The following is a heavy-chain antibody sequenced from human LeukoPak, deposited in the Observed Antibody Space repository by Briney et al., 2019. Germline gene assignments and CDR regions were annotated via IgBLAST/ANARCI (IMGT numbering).Heavy chain of an antibody. CDR1: GFTFSSYN. D-gene: IGHD6-13*01. J-gene: IGHJ4*02. CDR2: ISLSTTSI. CDR3: AREPTYSSSWYTTCDF. Sequence: GGSLRLPCAASGFTFSSYNMNWVRQAPGKGLEWISYISLSTTSIYYADSVKGRFTISRDNAKNSLYLQMNSLRAEDTAVYYCAREPTYSSSWYTTCDFWGQGTLVTVSS. V-gene: IGHV3-48*01.